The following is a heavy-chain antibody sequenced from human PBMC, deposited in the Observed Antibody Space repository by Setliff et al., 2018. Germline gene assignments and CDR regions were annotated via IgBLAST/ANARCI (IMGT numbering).Heavy chain of an antibody. CDR1: GFSFSNNW. CDR2: INPDGSER. V-gene: IGHV3-7*01. D-gene: IGHD3-10*01. Sequence: PGGSLRLSCKVSGFSFSNNWMTWVRQAPGKGLEWVANINPDGSERYTVDFLRGRFTISRDNGKTLVFLQMNSLKVEDTAVYYCFTGRGYGGQGTQVTVSS. J-gene: IGHJ4*02. CDR3: FTGRGY.